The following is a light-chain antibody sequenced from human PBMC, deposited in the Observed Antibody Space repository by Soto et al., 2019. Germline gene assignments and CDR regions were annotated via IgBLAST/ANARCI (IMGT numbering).Light chain of an antibody. CDR3: TSHGGSNNFYV. CDR2: EVS. V-gene: IGLV2-8*01. CDR1: SSDVGAYNY. J-gene: IGLJ1*01. Sequence: SALTQPPSASGSPGQSITISCTGTSSDVGAYNYVSWYQQHPGKAPKLMIHEVSKRPSGVPDRFYASKSGNTASLTVSGLQAEDEPDYYCTSHGGSNNFYVFGTGTKLTVL.